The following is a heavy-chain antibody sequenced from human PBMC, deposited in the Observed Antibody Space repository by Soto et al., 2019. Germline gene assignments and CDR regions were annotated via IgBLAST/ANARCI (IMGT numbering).Heavy chain of an antibody. CDR2: IYSGGST. CDR1: GGFVNSDTHS. V-gene: IGHV4-61*01. D-gene: IGHD2-15*01. CDR3: ARFVKSCSATTCSTRADV. J-gene: IGHJ6*02. Sequence: SETLSLTCTVSGGFVNSDTHSWSWIRQTPGKRLGWIGFIYSGGSTKNPSLRSRVTMSVDTSKNQFSLKLRSVIVADTAVYHCARFVKSCSATTCSTRADVWGQGITVTVSS.